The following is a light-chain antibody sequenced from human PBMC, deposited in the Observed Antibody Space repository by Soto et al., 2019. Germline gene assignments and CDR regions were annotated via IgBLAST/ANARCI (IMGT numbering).Light chain of an antibody. CDR3: QQYNNWVVT. V-gene: IGKV3-15*01. CDR2: GAS. CDR1: QSVRSD. J-gene: IGKJ5*01. Sequence: EIVMTQSPGTLSVAPGERATLSCRASQSVRSDVAWYQHKPGQAPRLLIYGASTRAMGIPARFIGSGSETEFTLTISSLQSEDFAIYYCQQYNNWVVTFGQGTRLEIK.